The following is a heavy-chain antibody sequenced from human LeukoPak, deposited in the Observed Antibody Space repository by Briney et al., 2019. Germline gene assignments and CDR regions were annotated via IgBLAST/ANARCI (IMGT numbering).Heavy chain of an antibody. CDR2: INPNSGGT. V-gene: IGHV1-2*02. J-gene: IGHJ4*02. CDR1: GYTFTGYY. Sequence: ASVKVSCKASGYTFTGYYMHWVRQAPGQGLEWMGWINPNSGGTNDAQKFQGRVTMTRDTSISTAHMELSRLRSDDTAVYYCARDGYNSYFDYWGQGTLVTVSS. CDR3: ARDGYNSYFDY. D-gene: IGHD5-24*01.